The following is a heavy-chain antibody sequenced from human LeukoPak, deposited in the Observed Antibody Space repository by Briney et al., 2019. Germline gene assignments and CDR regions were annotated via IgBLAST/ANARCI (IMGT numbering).Heavy chain of an antibody. Sequence: SETLSLTCAVYGGSFSGYYWSWIRQPPGKGLEWIGEINHSGSTNYNPSLKSRVTISVDTSKNQFSLRLSSVTAADTAVYYCARGRGSSWLYYFDYWGQGTLVTVSS. CDR1: GGSFSGYY. D-gene: IGHD6-13*01. CDR3: ARGRGSSWLYYFDY. V-gene: IGHV4-34*01. CDR2: INHSGST. J-gene: IGHJ4*02.